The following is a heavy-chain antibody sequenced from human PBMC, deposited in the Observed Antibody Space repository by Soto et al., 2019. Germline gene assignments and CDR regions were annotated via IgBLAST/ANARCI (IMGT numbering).Heavy chain of an antibody. V-gene: IGHV4-30-4*01. D-gene: IGHD3-22*01. CDR2: IYYSAST. CDR3: ASEDYYDSRWAFDI. Sequence: PSETLSLTCTVSGGFINSGDYHWTWIRQFPGKGLEWIGGIYYSASTYYNPALVSRITISLDTSKNQFSLKLSSVTAADTAVYYCASEDYYDSRWAFDIWGQGTMVTVSS. J-gene: IGHJ3*02. CDR1: GGFINSGDYH.